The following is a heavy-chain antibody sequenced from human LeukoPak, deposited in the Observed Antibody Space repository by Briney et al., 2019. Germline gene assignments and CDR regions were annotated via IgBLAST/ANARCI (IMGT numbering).Heavy chain of an antibody. CDR2: VFYDGST. V-gene: IGHV4-59*08. CDR3: ARRPRAEPDTSPDNWFDP. J-gene: IGHJ5*02. D-gene: IGHD1-14*01. CDR1: DGSISTYF. Sequence: PSETLSLTCTVSDGSISTYFWNWIRQPPGRGLEWIGHVFYDGSTNLNPSLKSRVTISVDTSKNQFSLKLRSVTAADTAMYYCARRPRAEPDTSPDNWFDPWGQGTLVTVSS.